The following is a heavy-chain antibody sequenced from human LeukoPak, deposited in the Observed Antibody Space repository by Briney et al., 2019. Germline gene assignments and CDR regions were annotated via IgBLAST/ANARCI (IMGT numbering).Heavy chain of an antibody. CDR3: VLSAAGIDY. D-gene: IGHD6-13*01. V-gene: IGHV3-7*01. J-gene: IGHJ4*02. CDR1: GFPFSSYW. CDR2: IKEDGSEK. Sequence: PGGSLRLSCAASGFPFSSYWMSWGRQAPGKGLEWVANIKEDGSEKYYLDSVKGRFIISSDNSKNSLYLQMNSLRAEDTAVYYCVLSAAGIDYWGQGTLVTVSS.